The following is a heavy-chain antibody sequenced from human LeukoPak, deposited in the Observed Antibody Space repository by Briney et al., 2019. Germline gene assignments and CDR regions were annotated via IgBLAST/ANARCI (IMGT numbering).Heavy chain of an antibody. J-gene: IGHJ5*02. CDR2: ISGSGGST. Sequence: GGSLRLSCAASGFTFSSYAMSWVRQAPGKGLEWVSAISGSGGSTYYADSVKGRFTISRDNSKNTLYLQMNSLRAEDTAVYYCARDYYDSSGPRFDPWGQGTLVTVSS. CDR3: ARDYYDSSGPRFDP. CDR1: GFTFSSYA. D-gene: IGHD3-22*01. V-gene: IGHV3-23*01.